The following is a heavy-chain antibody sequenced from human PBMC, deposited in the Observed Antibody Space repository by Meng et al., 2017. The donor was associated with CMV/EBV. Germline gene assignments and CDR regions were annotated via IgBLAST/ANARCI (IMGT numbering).Heavy chain of an antibody. Sequence: GGPLRPPCAASGSTFSSYWMSWVRQAPGKGLEWVANIKQDGSEKYYVDSVKGRFTISRDNAKNSLYLQMNSLRAEDTAVYYCAREDCSSTSCYTGYYGMDVWGQGTTVTVSS. CDR1: GSTFSSYW. J-gene: IGHJ6*02. V-gene: IGHV3-7*01. D-gene: IGHD2-2*02. CDR3: AREDCSSTSCYTGYYGMDV. CDR2: IKQDGSEK.